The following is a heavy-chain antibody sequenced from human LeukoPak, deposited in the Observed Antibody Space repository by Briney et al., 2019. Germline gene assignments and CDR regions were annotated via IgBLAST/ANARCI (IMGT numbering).Heavy chain of an antibody. J-gene: IGHJ4*02. D-gene: IGHD2-15*01. CDR2: INHSGST. Sequence: PSETLSLTCAVYGGSFSGYYWSWIRQPPGKGLEWIGEINHSGSTNYNPSLKSRVTISVDTSKNQFSLKLSSVTAADTAVYYCARGFIEDYFDYWGQGTLVTVSS. V-gene: IGHV4-34*01. CDR1: GGSFSGYY. CDR3: ARGFIEDYFDY.